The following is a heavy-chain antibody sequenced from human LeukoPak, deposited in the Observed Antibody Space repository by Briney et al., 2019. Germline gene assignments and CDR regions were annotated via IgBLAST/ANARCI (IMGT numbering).Heavy chain of an antibody. CDR3: TRDHCRGDNCPSFDY. CDR2: ICAYNGDT. D-gene: IGHD2-15*01. J-gene: IGHJ4*02. V-gene: IGHV1-18*04. CDR1: GYTFTSFG. Sequence: ASVTVSCKPSGYTFTSFGISWVRQAPGQGLEWMGWICAYNGDTNYAQKFQGRVTMTTDTSTSTAYMDLRSLRSDDTAVYYCTRDHCRGDNCPSFDYWGQGTLVTVSS.